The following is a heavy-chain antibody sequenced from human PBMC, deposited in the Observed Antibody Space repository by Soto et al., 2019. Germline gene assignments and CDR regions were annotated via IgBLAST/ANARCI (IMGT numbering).Heavy chain of an antibody. Sequence: EVQLVESGGGLVQPGGSLRLSCAASGFTFSSYWMHWVRQAPGKGLVWVSRINSDGSSTSYADSVKGRFTISRDNAKNTVYLEMNGLRAEDTAVYYCARGGMTGGGDTFDIWGQGTMVTVSS. CDR1: GFTFSSYW. CDR3: ARGGMTGGGDTFDI. D-gene: IGHD3-16*01. J-gene: IGHJ3*02. CDR2: INSDGSST. V-gene: IGHV3-74*01.